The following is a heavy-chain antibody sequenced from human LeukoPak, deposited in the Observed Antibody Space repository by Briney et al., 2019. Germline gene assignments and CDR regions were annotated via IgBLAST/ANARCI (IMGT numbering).Heavy chain of an antibody. CDR2: IYHSGST. Sequence: SETLSLTCAVSGGSISSSNWWSWVRQPPGKGLEWIGEIYHSGSTNYNPSLKSRVTISVDKSKNQFSLKLSSVTAADTAVYYCAGDRDYYGSGSSKNWYFDPWGRGTLVTVSS. V-gene: IGHV4-4*02. CDR3: AGDRDYYGSGSSKNWYFDP. D-gene: IGHD3-10*01. J-gene: IGHJ2*01. CDR1: GGSISSSNW.